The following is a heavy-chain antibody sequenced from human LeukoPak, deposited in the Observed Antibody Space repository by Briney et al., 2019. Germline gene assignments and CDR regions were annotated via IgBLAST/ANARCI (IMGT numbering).Heavy chain of an antibody. CDR3: ARVGLGYCSGGSCYGDWFDP. V-gene: IGHV1-8*01. CDR2: MNPNSGNT. D-gene: IGHD2-15*01. Sequence: ASVKVSCKASGYTFTCYDINWVRQATGQGLEWMGWMNPNSGNTGYAQKFQGRVTMTRNTSISTAYMELSSLRSEDTAVYYCARVGLGYCSGGSCYGDWFDPWGQGTLVTVSS. CDR1: GYTFTCYD. J-gene: IGHJ5*02.